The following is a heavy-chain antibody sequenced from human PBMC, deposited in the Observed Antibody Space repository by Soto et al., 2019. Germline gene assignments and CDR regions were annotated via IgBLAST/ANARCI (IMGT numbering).Heavy chain of an antibody. D-gene: IGHD6-13*01. Sequence: ASVKVSCKVSGYTLTELSMHWVRQAPGKGLEWMGGFDPEDGETIYAQKFQGRVTMTEDTSTDTAYMELSSLRSEDTAVYYCATDWAIAAAQRRRDFQHWGQGTLVTVSS. V-gene: IGHV1-24*01. J-gene: IGHJ1*01. CDR2: FDPEDGET. CDR1: GYTLTELS. CDR3: ATDWAIAAAQRRRDFQH.